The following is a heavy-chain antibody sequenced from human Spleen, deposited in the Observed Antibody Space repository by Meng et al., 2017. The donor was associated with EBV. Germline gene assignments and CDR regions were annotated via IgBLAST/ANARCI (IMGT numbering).Heavy chain of an antibody. CDR3: ASESGRGYTPDY. CDR2: LIPMSGAP. V-gene: IGHV1-69*01. D-gene: IGHD3-10*01. CDR1: GGTFTSDA. Sequence: QVQVVESGAWVKEPGSSVTVSCQTSGGTFTSDAISWVRQAPGQGLEWMGGLIPMSGAPNYAQKFQGRITITADESTSTHYMDLSSLRSEDTAVYYCASESGRGYTPDYWGQGTLVTVSS. J-gene: IGHJ4*02.